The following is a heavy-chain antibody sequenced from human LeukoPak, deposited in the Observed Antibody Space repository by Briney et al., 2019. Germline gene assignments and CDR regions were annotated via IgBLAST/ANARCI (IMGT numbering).Heavy chain of an antibody. CDR2: IYHSGST. CDR1: GYSISSGYY. V-gene: IGHV4-38-2*01. Sequence: SETLSLTCAVSGYSISSGYYWGWIRQPPGKGLGWIGSIYHSGSTYFNPSLKSRVTISVDTSKNQFSLKLSSVTAADTAVYYCARGLPQRLWFGVRSDNWFDPWGQGTLVTVSS. D-gene: IGHD3-10*01. CDR3: ARGLPQRLWFGVRSDNWFDP. J-gene: IGHJ5*02.